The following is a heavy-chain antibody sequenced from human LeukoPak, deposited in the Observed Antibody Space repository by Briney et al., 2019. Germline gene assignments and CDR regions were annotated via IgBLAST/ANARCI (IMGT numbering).Heavy chain of an antibody. CDR1: GGSFSGYY. CDR2: INHSGGT. Sequence: SETLSLTCAVYGGSFSGYYWSWIRQPPGKGLEWIGEINHSGGTNYNPSLKSRVTISVDTSKNQFSLKLSSVTAADTAVYYCARHIRYYYYYMDVWGKGTTVTISS. V-gene: IGHV4-34*01. J-gene: IGHJ6*03. D-gene: IGHD2-21*01. CDR3: ARHIRYYYYYMDV.